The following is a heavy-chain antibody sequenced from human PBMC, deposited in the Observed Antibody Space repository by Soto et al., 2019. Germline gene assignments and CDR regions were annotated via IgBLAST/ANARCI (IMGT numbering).Heavy chain of an antibody. CDR1: GCTFSSYA. V-gene: IGHV1-69*13. J-gene: IGHJ4*02. Sequence: GASVKVSCKASGCTFSSYAISWVRQAPGQGLEWMGGIIPIFGTANYAQKFQGRVTITADESTSTVYMELSSLRSEDTAVYYCARYDDFEDGNDYWGQGTLVTVSS. D-gene: IGHD3-16*01. CDR3: ARYDDFEDGNDY. CDR2: IIPIFGTA.